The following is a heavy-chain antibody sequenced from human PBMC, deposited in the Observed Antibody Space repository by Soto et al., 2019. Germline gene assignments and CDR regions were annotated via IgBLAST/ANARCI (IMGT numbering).Heavy chain of an antibody. J-gene: IGHJ4*02. CDR1: GFTFSSYA. CDR2: ISGSGGST. V-gene: IGHV3-23*01. D-gene: IGHD5-18*01. CDR3: AKTQHVDTAMVPPFDY. Sequence: GGSLRLSCAASGFTFSSYAMSWARQAPGKGLEWVSAISGSGGSTYYADSVKGRFTISRDNSKNTLYLQMNSLRAEDTAVYYCAKTQHVDTAMVPPFDYWGQGSLVTVSS.